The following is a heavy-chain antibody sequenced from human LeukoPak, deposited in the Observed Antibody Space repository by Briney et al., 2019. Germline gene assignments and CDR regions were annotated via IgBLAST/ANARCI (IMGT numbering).Heavy chain of an antibody. D-gene: IGHD6-13*01. J-gene: IGHJ5*02. V-gene: IGHV3-7*01. CDR1: GFTFSSYW. Sequence: GGSLRLSCAASGFTFSSYWMSWVRQAPGKGLEWVANIKQDGGEKYYVDSMKGRFTISRDNAKNSLYLQMNSLRAEDTAVYYCARDRGSSWFNWFDPWGQGTLVTVSS. CDR2: IKQDGGEK. CDR3: ARDRGSSWFNWFDP.